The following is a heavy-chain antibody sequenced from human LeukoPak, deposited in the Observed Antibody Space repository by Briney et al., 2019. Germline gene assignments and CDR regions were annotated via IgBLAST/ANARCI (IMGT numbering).Heavy chain of an antibody. CDR1: GFTFSSYG. V-gene: IGHV3-30*02. CDR2: IGYDGSNK. Sequence: GGSLRLSSAPTGFTFSSYGMHWVRQAPGKGLEGVAFIGYDGSNKYYADSVKGRFTIPRDNSKNTLYLQMNSLRAEDTAVYYCANLADIVVVPATMYYFDYWGQGTLVTVSS. D-gene: IGHD2-2*01. CDR3: ANLADIVVVPATMYYFDY. J-gene: IGHJ4*02.